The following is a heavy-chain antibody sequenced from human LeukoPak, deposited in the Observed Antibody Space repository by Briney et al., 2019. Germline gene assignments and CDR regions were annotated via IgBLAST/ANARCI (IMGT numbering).Heavy chain of an antibody. CDR2: ISPGGETP. CDR3: AKSTTYDSTYFDY. J-gene: IGHJ4*02. CDR1: GFTFKNYG. V-gene: IGHV3-23*01. Sequence: PGGSLRLSCAASGFTFKNYGMNWVRQAPGKGLEWVSGISPGGETPYYADSVKGRFTISRDNSKNTLYLQMNSLRAEDTAVYYCAKSTTYDSTYFDYGGQGTLVTVSS. D-gene: IGHD3-22*01.